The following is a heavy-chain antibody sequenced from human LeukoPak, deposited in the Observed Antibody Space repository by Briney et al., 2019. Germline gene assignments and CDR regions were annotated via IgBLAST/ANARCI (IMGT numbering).Heavy chain of an antibody. J-gene: IGHJ4*02. CDR2: INSEGSST. V-gene: IGHV3-74*01. Sequence: GGSLRLSCAASGFTFSSYWMHWVRQAPGKGLVWVSRINSEGSSTSYADSVKGRFTISRDNAKNTLYLQMNSLRAEDTAVYYCTGHSSSNGDYYFDSWGQGTPVTVSS. D-gene: IGHD4-17*01. CDR1: GFTFSSYW. CDR3: TGHSSSNGDYYFDS.